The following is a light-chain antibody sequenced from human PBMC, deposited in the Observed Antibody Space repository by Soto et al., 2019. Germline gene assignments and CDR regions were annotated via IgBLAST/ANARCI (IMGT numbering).Light chain of an antibody. V-gene: IGKV3-11*01. J-gene: IGKJ4*01. CDR3: QQRSNWPPVT. CDR2: DAS. Sequence: EIVLTQSPRTLSFSPPERATLXCRASQSVSSRLAWYQQKPGQAPRLLIYDASNRATDIPARFSGSGSGTDFTLTISSLDPEDFAVYYCQQRSNWPPVTFGGGTKVDIK. CDR1: QSVSSR.